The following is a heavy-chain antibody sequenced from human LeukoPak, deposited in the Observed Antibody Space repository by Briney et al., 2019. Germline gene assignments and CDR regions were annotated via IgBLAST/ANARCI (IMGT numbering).Heavy chain of an antibody. Sequence: VASVKVSCKASGYTFTSYDINWVRQATGQGLEWMGWMNPNSGNTGYAQKFQGGVTMTRNTSISTAYMELSSLRSEDTAVYYCARGGGVWYYYGSGSYRNWFDPWGQGTLATVSS. J-gene: IGHJ5*02. V-gene: IGHV1-8*02. CDR1: GYTFTSYD. CDR3: ARGGGVWYYYGSGSYRNWFDP. D-gene: IGHD3-10*01. CDR2: MNPNSGNT.